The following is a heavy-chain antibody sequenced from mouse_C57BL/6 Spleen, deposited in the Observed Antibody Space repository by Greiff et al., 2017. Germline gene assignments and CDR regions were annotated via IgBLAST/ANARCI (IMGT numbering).Heavy chain of an antibody. V-gene: IGHV1-50*01. CDR2: IDPSDSYT. CDR1: GYTFTSYW. D-gene: IGHD2-4*01. CDR3: ASRDYHWYFEV. J-gene: IGHJ1*03. Sequence: VQLQQSGAELVKPGASVKLSCKASGYTFTSYWMQWVKQRPGQGLEWIGEIDPSDSYTNYNQKFKGKATLTVDKSSSTAYMQLSSLTSEDTAVYDCASRDYHWYFEVWGTGTTVTVSS.